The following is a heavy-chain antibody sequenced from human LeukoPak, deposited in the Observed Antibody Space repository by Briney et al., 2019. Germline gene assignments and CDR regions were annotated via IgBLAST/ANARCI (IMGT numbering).Heavy chain of an antibody. V-gene: IGHV4-39*07. CDR1: GGSISSSSYY. Sequence: SETLSLTCTVSGGSISSSSYYWGWIRQPPGKGLEWIGEINHSGSTNYNPSLKSRVTISVDTSKNQFSLKLSSVTAADTAVYYCARGFGGSYYSAYYFDYWGQGTLVTVSS. D-gene: IGHD1-26*01. CDR2: INHSGST. CDR3: ARGFGGSYYSAYYFDY. J-gene: IGHJ4*02.